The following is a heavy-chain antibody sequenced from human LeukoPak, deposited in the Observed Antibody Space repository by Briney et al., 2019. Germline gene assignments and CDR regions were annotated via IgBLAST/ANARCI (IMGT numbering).Heavy chain of an antibody. D-gene: IGHD3-10*01. CDR1: GFTFSSYA. Sequence: PSGGSLRLSCAASGFTFSSYAMSWVRQAPGKGLEWVSAISGSGGSTYYADSVKGRFTISRDNSKNTLYLQMNSLRAEDTAVYYCAKDLAMVRGVTGVFDYWGQGTLVTVSS. CDR2: ISGSGGST. CDR3: AKDLAMVRGVTGVFDY. V-gene: IGHV3-23*01. J-gene: IGHJ4*02.